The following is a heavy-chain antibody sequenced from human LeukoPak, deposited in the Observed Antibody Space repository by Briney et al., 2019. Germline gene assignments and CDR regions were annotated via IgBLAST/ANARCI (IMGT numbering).Heavy chain of an antibody. Sequence: GGSLRLSCAASGFTVSSIAMTWVRQAPGKWLEWVSTIRSNGDTAYNADSVKGRFTISRDNSKKTLYLQMNSLRVEDTAIYYCAKGQELDDGVFDSWGQGTLVTVSS. D-gene: IGHD1-1*01. CDR2: IRSNGDTA. CDR3: AKGQELDDGVFDS. J-gene: IGHJ4*02. V-gene: IGHV3-23*01. CDR1: GFTVSSIA.